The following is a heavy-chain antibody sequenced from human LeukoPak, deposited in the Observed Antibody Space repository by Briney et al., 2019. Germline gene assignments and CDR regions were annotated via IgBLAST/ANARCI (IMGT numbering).Heavy chain of an antibody. CDR3: AKHSSSWYSAFDY. CDR2: ISGSGGIA. V-gene: IGHV3-23*01. Sequence: GGSLRLSCAASGFTFSSYAMIWVRQAPGKGLEWVSTISGSGGIAYYADSVKGRFTISRDNSKNTLYLQMNSLRAEDTAVYYCAKHSSSWYSAFDYWGQGTLVTVSS. CDR1: GFTFSSYA. D-gene: IGHD6-13*01. J-gene: IGHJ4*02.